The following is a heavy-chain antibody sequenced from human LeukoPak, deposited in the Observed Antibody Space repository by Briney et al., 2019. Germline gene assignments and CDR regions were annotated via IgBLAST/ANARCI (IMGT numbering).Heavy chain of an antibody. D-gene: IGHD6-13*01. V-gene: IGHV3-7*01. CDR3: ARDSEYSSSLAFDI. CDR1: GFTFSSHW. CDR2: INQDGSER. Sequence: PGGSLRLSCAASGFTFSSHWMTWVRQAPGKGLEWVANINQDGSERYYVDSVKGRFTISRDNAKNSLYLQMNSLRAEDTAVYYCARDSEYSSSLAFDIWDQGTMVTVSS. J-gene: IGHJ3*02.